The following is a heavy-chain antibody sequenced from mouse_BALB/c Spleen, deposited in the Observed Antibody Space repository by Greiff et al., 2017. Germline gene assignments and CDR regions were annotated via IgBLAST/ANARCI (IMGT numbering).Heavy chain of an antibody. Sequence: EVKLVESGGGLVQPGGSLKLSCAASGFTFRSYTMSWVRQTPEKRLEWVAYISNGGGSTYYPDTVKGRFTISRDNAKNTLYLQMSSLKSEDTAMYYCARHNWYFDVWGAGTTVTVSS. CDR1: GFTFRSYT. J-gene: IGHJ1*01. CDR3: ARHNWYFDV. V-gene: IGHV5-12-2*01. CDR2: ISNGGGST.